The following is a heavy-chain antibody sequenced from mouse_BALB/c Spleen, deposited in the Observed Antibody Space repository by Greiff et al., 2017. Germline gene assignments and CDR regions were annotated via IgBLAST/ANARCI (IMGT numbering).Heavy chain of an antibody. V-gene: IGHV5-6-3*01. D-gene: IGHD1-2*01. CDR1: GFTFSSYG. J-gene: IGHJ2*01. CDR3: ARDNYGYNY. Sequence: EVQGVESGGGLVQPGGSLKLSCAASGFTFSSYGMSWVRQTPDKRLELVATINSNGGSTYYPDSVKGRFTISGDNAKNTLYLQMSSLKSEDTAMYYCARDNYGYNYWGQGTTLTVSS. CDR2: INSNGGST.